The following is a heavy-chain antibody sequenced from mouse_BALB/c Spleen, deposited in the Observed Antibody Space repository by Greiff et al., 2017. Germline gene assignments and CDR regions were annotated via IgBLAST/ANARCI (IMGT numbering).Heavy chain of an antibody. Sequence: EVQLVESGGGLVKPGGSLKLSCAASGFTFSSYAMSWVRQSPEKRLEWVAEISSGGSYTYYPDTVTGRFTISRDNAKNTLYLEMSSLRSEDTAMYYCAYYGNYYAMDYWGQGTSVTVSS. CDR2: ISSGGSYT. J-gene: IGHJ4*01. CDR3: AYYGNYYAMDY. CDR1: GFTFSSYA. D-gene: IGHD2-1*01. V-gene: IGHV5-9-4*01.